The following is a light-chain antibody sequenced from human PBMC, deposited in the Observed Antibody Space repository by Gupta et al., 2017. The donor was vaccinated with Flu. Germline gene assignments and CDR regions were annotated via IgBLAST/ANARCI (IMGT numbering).Light chain of an antibody. CDR3: QQDNKFPRT. CDR1: QRISSH. J-gene: IGKJ1*01. Sequence: PSTLSVSPWDRATLSRGARQRISSHFSCYQQKRGQAPRRLIYRASTMDTGIPARFRGSEYGTEFTLTINGQQSEDLAVYYCQQDNKFPRTFGQGTKVEIK. CDR2: RAS. V-gene: IGKV3-15*01.